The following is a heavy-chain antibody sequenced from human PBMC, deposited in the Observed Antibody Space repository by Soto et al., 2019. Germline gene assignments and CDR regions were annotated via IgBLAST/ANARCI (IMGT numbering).Heavy chain of an antibody. J-gene: IGHJ3*02. D-gene: IGHD2-15*01. CDR2: VYYTGST. V-gene: IGHV4-59*01. Sequence: QSLPGTVSGGSISSYFWSWIRQPPGKGLEWIGYVYYTGSTNYNPSLKSRVTISVDTSKNQFSLKLSSVTAADTAFYYCARDLHCSGRSSNGTPGAFDIWGQGTMVTVSS. CDR1: GGSISSYF. CDR3: ARDLHCSGRSSNGTPGAFDI.